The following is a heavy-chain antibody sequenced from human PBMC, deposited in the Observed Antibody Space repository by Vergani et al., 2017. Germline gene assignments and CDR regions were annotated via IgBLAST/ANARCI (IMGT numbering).Heavy chain of an antibody. CDR3: AKDRATKFPSHRGNNNWFDP. CDR1: RSTFKTYG. Sequence: QGQLVESGGGIVQPGRSLTLSCVASRSTFKTYGMHWVRQAPGKGLEWVGLIYYDGSNAYYADSVKGRFTISRDNSKNTLYLQMSSLRAEDTAVYYCAKDRATKFPSHRGNNNWFDPWGQGTLVTVSS. D-gene: IGHD1/OR15-1a*01. J-gene: IGHJ5*02. CDR2: IYYDGSNA. V-gene: IGHV3-33*06.